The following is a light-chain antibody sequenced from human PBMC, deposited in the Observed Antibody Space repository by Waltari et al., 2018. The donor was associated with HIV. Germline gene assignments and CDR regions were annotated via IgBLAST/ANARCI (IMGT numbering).Light chain of an antibody. CDR3: QSTDSSGTYVI. J-gene: IGLJ2*01. Sequence: SYELTQPPSVSVSPGQTARITCSGDTLPKQYAFWYQQKPGQAPVLVMYKDSERPSGMPERFSGSSSGTQVTLTVSGVQAEDEAAYYCQSTDSSGTYVIFGGGTKLTVL. CDR1: TLPKQY. CDR2: KDS. V-gene: IGLV3-25*03.